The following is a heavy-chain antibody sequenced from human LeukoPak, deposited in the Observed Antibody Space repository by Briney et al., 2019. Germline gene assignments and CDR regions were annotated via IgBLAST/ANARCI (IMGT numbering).Heavy chain of an antibody. J-gene: IGHJ3*02. D-gene: IGHD3-9*01. CDR3: AGNYDILTGGHAFDI. CDR1: GFTFGDYA. Sequence: NPGGSLRLSCTASGFTFGDYAMSWFRQAPGKGLEWVSSISSSSSYIYYADSVKGRFTISRDNAKNSLYLQMNSLRAEDTAVYYCAGNYDILTGGHAFDIWGQGTMVTVSS. CDR2: ISSSSSYI. V-gene: IGHV3-21*01.